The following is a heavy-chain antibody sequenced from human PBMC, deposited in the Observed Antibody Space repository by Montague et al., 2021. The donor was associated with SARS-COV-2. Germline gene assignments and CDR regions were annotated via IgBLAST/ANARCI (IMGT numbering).Heavy chain of an antibody. CDR1: GFTFSSYD. CDR3: AKGAGWLQLFHFDY. CDR2: IYSSSSST. D-gene: IGHD5-24*01. V-gene: IGHV3-23*03. J-gene: IGHJ4*01. Sequence: SLRLSCAASGFTFSSYDMSWVRQAPGKGLEWVSVIYSSSSSTYYADSVKGRFTISRDNSKNTLYLQMNSLRAEDTAVYYCAKGAGWLQLFHFDYWGQGTLVTVSS.